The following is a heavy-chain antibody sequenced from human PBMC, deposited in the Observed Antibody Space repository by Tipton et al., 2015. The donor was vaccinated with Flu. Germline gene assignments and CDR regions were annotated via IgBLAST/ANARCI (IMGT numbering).Heavy chain of an antibody. Sequence: SGFTFSSYGMHWVRQAPGKGLEWVAVIWYDGSNKYCADSVKGRFTISRDNSKNTLYLQMNSLRAEDTAAYYCARERYYFDYWGQGTLVTVSS. D-gene: IGHD4-17*01. CDR2: IWYDGSNK. J-gene: IGHJ4*02. V-gene: IGHV3-33*01. CDR3: ARERYYFDY. CDR1: GFTFSSYG.